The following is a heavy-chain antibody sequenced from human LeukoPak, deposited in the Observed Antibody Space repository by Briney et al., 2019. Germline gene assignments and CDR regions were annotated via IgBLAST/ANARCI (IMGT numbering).Heavy chain of an antibody. V-gene: IGHV1-2*02. CDR1: GYTFTDYY. Sequence: GCSVNVSCKASGYTFTDYYMHWVRPAPGQGLEWMGCINPNSGGTDYAQKSQGRVTMTRDTSISTAYMELSSLTPDDTAIYYCARGRTPAGGRVLDGYWGQGTLVTVSS. CDR2: INPNSGGT. CDR3: ARGRTPAGGRVLDGY. J-gene: IGHJ4*02. D-gene: IGHD6-13*01.